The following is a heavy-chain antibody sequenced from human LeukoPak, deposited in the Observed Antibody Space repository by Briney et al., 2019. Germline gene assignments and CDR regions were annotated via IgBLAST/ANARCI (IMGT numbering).Heavy chain of an antibody. V-gene: IGHV1-2*02. CDR3: ARDLRVAPVVAFFDS. CDR2: INPRTGDT. J-gene: IGHJ4*02. D-gene: IGHD2-2*01. Sequence: ASVKVSCKASGYSFIDYYIHWVRQAPGLGFEWLGWINPRTGDTHYGQQFQGRVTMTRDTSLTTVYMELNRLTSDDTAMYYCARDLRVAPVVAFFDSWGQGTLATVSS. CDR1: GYSFIDYY.